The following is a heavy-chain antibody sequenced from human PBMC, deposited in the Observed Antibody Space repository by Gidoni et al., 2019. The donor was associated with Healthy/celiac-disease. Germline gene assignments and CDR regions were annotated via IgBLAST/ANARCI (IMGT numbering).Heavy chain of an antibody. J-gene: IGHJ3*02. CDR1: GFPLSSYH. CDR2: ISYDRSNK. D-gene: IGHD5-12*01. Sequence: QVQPVESGGGGAQPGSSLRLPWAAPGFPLSSYHLHWVRQAPGKGLEWVAVISYDRSNKYYADSVKGRFTISRDNSKITLYLQMNSLRAEDTAVYYCARGEYSCYDYGVEDNAFDIWGQGTMVTVSS. CDR3: ARGEYSCYDYGVEDNAFDI. V-gene: IGHV3-30-3*01.